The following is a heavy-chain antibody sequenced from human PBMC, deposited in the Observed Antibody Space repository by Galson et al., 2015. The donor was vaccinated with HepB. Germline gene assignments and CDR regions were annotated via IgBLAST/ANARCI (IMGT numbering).Heavy chain of an antibody. V-gene: IGHV3-15*01. CDR1: GFTFSNAW. Sequence: SLRLSCAASGFTFSNAWMSWVRQAPGKGLEWVGRIKSKTDGGTTDYAAPVKGRFTISRDDSKNTLYLQMNSLKTEDTAVYYCTTDPGWLRSYYYGMDVWGQGTTVTVSS. J-gene: IGHJ6*02. CDR2: IKSKTDGGTT. D-gene: IGHD5-12*01. CDR3: TTDPGWLRSYYYGMDV.